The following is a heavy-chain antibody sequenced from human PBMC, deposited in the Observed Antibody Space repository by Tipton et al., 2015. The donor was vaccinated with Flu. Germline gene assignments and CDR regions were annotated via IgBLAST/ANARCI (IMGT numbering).Heavy chain of an antibody. Sequence: GLVKPSETLSLTCAVYGGSFSGYYWSWIRQPPGKGLEWIGEINHSGSTNYNPSLKSRVTISVDTSKNQFSLKLSSVTAADTAVYYCARGLRAVVSSPLHYWGQGTLVTVSS. D-gene: IGHD4-23*01. CDR1: GGSFSGYY. CDR2: INHSGST. J-gene: IGHJ4*02. V-gene: IGHV4-34*01. CDR3: ARGLRAVVSSPLHY.